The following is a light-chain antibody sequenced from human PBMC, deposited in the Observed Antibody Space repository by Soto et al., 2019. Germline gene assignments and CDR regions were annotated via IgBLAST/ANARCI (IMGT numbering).Light chain of an antibody. CDR1: QNINTW. Sequence: IQMTQSPSTLSASVGDRVTITCRASQNINTWLAWYQQKPGEPPKLLIFKASHLQSGVSSRFSGSGSGTRFTLTISGLQPDDFATYYCSQSSNYVWTFGQGTKVEVK. CDR2: KAS. V-gene: IGKV1-5*03. CDR3: SQSSNYVWT. J-gene: IGKJ1*01.